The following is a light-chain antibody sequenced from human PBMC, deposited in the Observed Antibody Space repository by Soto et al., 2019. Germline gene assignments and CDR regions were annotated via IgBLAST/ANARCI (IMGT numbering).Light chain of an antibody. CDR1: QSVSSNY. V-gene: IGKV3-20*01. CDR3: QQYGTSPRT. CDR2: LAS. Sequence: EIVLTQSPGTLSLSPGDRATLSCRASQSVSSNYLAWYQQKPGQPPRLLIYLASILATCIPARFSGSGSGTDFTLTIRRLEPEDFAEYYCQQYGTSPRTFGQGNKVEIK. J-gene: IGKJ1*01.